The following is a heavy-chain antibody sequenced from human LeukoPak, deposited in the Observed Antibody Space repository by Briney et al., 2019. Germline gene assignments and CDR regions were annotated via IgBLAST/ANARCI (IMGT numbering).Heavy chain of an antibody. CDR1: GCSFSNYS. V-gene: IGHV3-23*01. CDR2: IVGNGRTA. J-gene: IGHJ4*02. CDR3: AKDYRPDGFNDLDY. D-gene: IGHD3-10*01. Sequence: PGGSLRLSCPASGCSFSNYSINWVRQAPGKEVEGVSRIVGNGRTAYSDSAKGRFTISRDNSKNTVHLQMDNLRAEDTGVYYCAKDYRPDGFNDLDYWGQGTQVTVSS.